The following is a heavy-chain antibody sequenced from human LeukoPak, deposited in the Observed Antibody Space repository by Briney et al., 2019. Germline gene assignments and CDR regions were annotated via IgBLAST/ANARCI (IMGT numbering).Heavy chain of an antibody. Sequence: PGGSLRLSCAASGFTVSNNYMSWVRQAPGKGLEWVSVIYSGGSTYYADSVKGRFTISRDNSKNTLYLQMNSLRAKDTAVYYCARGFRYSTGWYYFDYWGQGTLVTVSS. CDR3: ARGFRYSTGWYYFDY. CDR2: IYSGGST. D-gene: IGHD6-19*01. V-gene: IGHV3-53*01. J-gene: IGHJ4*02. CDR1: GFTVSNNY.